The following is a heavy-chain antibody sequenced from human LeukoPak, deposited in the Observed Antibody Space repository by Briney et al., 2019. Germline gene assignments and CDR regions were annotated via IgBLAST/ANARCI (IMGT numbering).Heavy chain of an antibody. CDR1: GGSLSSYY. D-gene: IGHD2-21*02. Sequence: SETLSLTCTVSGGSLSSYYWSWIRQPAGKGLEWIGRIYTSGSTDYNPSLKSRVTMSLDTSKNQFSLKLSAVPAEDTVVYHSASGREVTAVREDYWGEGTLVTVSS. J-gene: IGHJ4*02. V-gene: IGHV4-4*07. CDR2: IYTSGST. CDR3: ASGREVTAVREDY.